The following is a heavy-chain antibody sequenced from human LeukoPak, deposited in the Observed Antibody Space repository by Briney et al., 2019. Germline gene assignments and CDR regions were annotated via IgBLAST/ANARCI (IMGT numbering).Heavy chain of an antibody. J-gene: IGHJ5*02. Sequence: GASAKVSCKASGYTFTSYYIHWVRQAPGQGLEWMGVINPSGGGTSYAQKFQGRVTMTRDTSTSTVYMDLRSLRSEDTAVYFCARDMLAVPSNWFDPWGQGTLVTVSS. CDR3: ARDMLAVPSNWFDP. D-gene: IGHD2-8*01. CDR2: INPSGGGT. V-gene: IGHV1-46*01. CDR1: GYTFTSYY.